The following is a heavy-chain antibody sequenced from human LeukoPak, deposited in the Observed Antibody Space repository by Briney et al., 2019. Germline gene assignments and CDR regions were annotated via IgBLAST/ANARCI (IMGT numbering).Heavy chain of an antibody. V-gene: IGHV4-61*08. D-gene: IGHD3-16*01. Sequence: PSQTLSLTCTVSGGSISSGGYYWSWIRQPPGKGLEWIGYIYYSGSTNYNPSLKSRVTISVDTSKNQFSLKLSSVTAADTAVYYCARDSDYVWGSGGKRSRYFDYWGQGTLVTVSS. CDR2: IYYSGST. CDR1: GGSISSGGYY. CDR3: ARDSDYVWGSGGKRSRYFDY. J-gene: IGHJ4*02.